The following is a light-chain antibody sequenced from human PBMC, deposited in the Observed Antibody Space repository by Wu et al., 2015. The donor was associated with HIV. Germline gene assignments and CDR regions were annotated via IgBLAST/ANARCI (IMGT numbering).Light chain of an antibody. V-gene: IGKV3-20*01. Sequence: EIVLTQSPGTLSLSPGERATLSCRASQSISSSYLAWYQQKPGQAPRLLIYGASSRATGIPDRFSGSGSGTDFTLTINRLEPGDFAVYYCQQYGYSQTFGQGTKVEIK. CDR1: QSISSSY. J-gene: IGKJ1*01. CDR3: QQYGYSQT. CDR2: GAS.